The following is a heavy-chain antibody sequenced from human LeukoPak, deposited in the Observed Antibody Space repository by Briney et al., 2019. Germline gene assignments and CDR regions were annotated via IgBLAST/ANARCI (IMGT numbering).Heavy chain of an antibody. CDR1: GFTVSSNY. J-gene: IGHJ4*02. D-gene: IGHD2-2*01. Sequence: GGSLRLSCAAFGFTVSSNYMSWVRQAPGKGLEWVSVIYSGGSTYYADSVKGRFTISRDNSKNTLYLQMNSLRAEDTAVYYCARDQVVPAAHFDYWGQGTLVTVSS. V-gene: IGHV3-66*01. CDR2: IYSGGST. CDR3: ARDQVVPAAHFDY.